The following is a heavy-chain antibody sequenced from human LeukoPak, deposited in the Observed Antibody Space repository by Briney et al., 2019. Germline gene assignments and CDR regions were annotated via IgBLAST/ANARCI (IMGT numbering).Heavy chain of an antibody. Sequence: GGSLRLSCAASGFTFSSYWMSWVRQAPGKGLEWVANIKQDGSEKYYVDSVKGRFTISRDNAKNSLYLQMNSLRAEDTAVYYCARDHPPVGWELTTYRSDYWGQGTLATVSS. CDR3: ARDHPPVGWELTTYRSDY. J-gene: IGHJ4*02. D-gene: IGHD1-26*01. V-gene: IGHV3-7*01. CDR1: GFTFSSYW. CDR2: IKQDGSEK.